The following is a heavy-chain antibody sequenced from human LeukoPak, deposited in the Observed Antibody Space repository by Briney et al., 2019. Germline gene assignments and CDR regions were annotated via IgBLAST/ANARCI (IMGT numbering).Heavy chain of an antibody. CDR1: GYSISNAYY. Sequence: SETLSLTCSVSGYSISNAYYWGWIRQPPGKGLEWIGTMYHSGSTNYNPSLKSRVTISVDTSKNQFSLKLSSVTAADTAVYYCARGYWFYFDYWGQGTLVTVSS. D-gene: IGHD2-8*02. J-gene: IGHJ4*02. V-gene: IGHV4-38-2*02. CDR3: ARGYWFYFDY. CDR2: MYHSGST.